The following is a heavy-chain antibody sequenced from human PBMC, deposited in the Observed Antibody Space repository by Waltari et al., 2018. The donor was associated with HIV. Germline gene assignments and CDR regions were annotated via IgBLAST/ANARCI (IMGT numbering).Heavy chain of an antibody. CDR1: GFSLNNARMG. CDR3: ARITRSYGRANTIDY. Sequence: QVTLKESGPVLVKPTETLTLTCTVSGFSLNNARMGVSWIRQPPGKALEWLAHIFSSDEKSNSTSLKYRLTISKDTSKSQVVLTMTNMDPVDTATYYCARITRSYGRANTIDYWGQGTLVTVSS. J-gene: IGHJ4*02. D-gene: IGHD5-18*01. V-gene: IGHV2-26*01. CDR2: IFSSDEK.